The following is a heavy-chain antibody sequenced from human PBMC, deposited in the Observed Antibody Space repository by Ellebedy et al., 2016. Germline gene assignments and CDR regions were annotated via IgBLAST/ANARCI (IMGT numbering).Heavy chain of an antibody. CDR1: GFTFSSYA. V-gene: IGHV3-23*01. CDR2: ISGSGGST. D-gene: IGHD5-12*01. CDR3: AKPPEPEEGSSYSGYDYFFDY. Sequence: GGSLRLSXAASGFTFSSYAMSWVRQAPGKGLEWVSAISGSGGSTYYADSVKGRFTISRDNSKNTLYLQMNSLRAEDTAVYYCAKPPEPEEGSSYSGYDYFFDYWGQGTLVTVSS. J-gene: IGHJ4*02.